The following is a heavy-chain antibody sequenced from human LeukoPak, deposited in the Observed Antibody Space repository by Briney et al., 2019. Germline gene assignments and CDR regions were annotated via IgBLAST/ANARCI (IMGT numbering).Heavy chain of an antibody. Sequence: GGSLRLSCSASGFTFNSYSLHWVRQAPGKGPEWVAVTWSAGGNTYVDSVKGRFTVSRDNFRKTLYLQMNSLRGEDTAVYYCARENSVAATRSFDFWGQGTMVAVSS. V-gene: IGHV3-33*01. D-gene: IGHD6-19*01. CDR2: TWSAGGN. CDR3: ARENSVAATRSFDF. J-gene: IGHJ3*01. CDR1: GFTFNSYS.